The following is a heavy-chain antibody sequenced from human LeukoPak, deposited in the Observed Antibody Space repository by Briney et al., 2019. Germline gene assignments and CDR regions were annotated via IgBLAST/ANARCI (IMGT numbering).Heavy chain of an antibody. Sequence: SVKVSCKASGGTFSSYAISWVRQAPGQGLEWMGGIIPIFGTANYAQKFQGRVTITADESTSTAYMELSSLRSEDTAVYYCAGFGVVAYNWFDPWGQGTLVTVSS. CDR3: AGFGVVAYNWFDP. D-gene: IGHD3-3*01. CDR2: IIPIFGTA. CDR1: GGTFSSYA. J-gene: IGHJ5*02. V-gene: IGHV1-69*13.